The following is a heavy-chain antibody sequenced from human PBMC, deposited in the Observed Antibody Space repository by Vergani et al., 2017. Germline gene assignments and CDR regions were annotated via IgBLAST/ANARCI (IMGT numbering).Heavy chain of an antibody. CDR1: GFTFSSYW. D-gene: IGHD3-22*01. V-gene: IGHV3-74*01. J-gene: IGHJ6*02. CDR2: INSDGSST. CDR3: ARGDSSGYYLQYYYGMDV. Sequence: EVQLVESGGGLVQPGGSLRLSCAASGFTFSSYWMHWVRQAPGKGLVWVSRINSDGSSTSYADSVKGRFTISRDNAKNSLYLQMNSLRAEDTAVYYCARGDSSGYYLQYYYGMDVWGQGTTVTVSS.